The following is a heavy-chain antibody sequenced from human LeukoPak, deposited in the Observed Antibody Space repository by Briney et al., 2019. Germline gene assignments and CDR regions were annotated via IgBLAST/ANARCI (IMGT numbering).Heavy chain of an antibody. Sequence: ASVKVSCKASGYTFTGYYMHWVRQAPGQGLEWMGWINPNSGGTNYAQKFQGRVTMTRNTSISTAYMELSRLRSDDTAVYYCARDSRYYDFWSGYYFDYWGQGILVTVSS. V-gene: IGHV1-2*02. J-gene: IGHJ4*02. CDR2: INPNSGGT. CDR1: GYTFTGYY. D-gene: IGHD3-3*01. CDR3: ARDSRYYDFWSGYYFDY.